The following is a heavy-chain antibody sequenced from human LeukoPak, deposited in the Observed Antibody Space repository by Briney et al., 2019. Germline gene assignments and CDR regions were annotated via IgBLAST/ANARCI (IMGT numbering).Heavy chain of an antibody. CDR3: AREGRLLGAFDI. Sequence: ETLSLTCAVYGGSFSDYYMSWIRQAPGKGLEWVANIKPDGSGSYYVDSVKGRFTLSRDNTQNSLSLQLGSLRAEDTAVYYCAREGRLLGAFDIWGRGTMVTVSS. CDR2: IKPDGSGS. CDR1: GGSFSDYY. V-gene: IGHV3-7*01. D-gene: IGHD2-15*01. J-gene: IGHJ3*02.